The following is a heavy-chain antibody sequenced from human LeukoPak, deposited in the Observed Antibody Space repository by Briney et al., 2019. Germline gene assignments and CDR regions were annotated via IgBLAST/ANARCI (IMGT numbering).Heavy chain of an antibody. D-gene: IGHD3-10*01. CDR3: ARDFTPFIRTYYFDY. CDR1: GFTFSNYW. CDR2: IDNAGSIT. Sequence: GGSLRLSCAASGFTFSNYWIHWVRQAPGKGLVWVSRIDNAGSITTYADSVKGRFTISRDNAENTLYLQMNSLRAEDTAVYYCARDFTPFIRTYYFDYWGQGTLVTVSS. V-gene: IGHV3-74*03. J-gene: IGHJ4*02.